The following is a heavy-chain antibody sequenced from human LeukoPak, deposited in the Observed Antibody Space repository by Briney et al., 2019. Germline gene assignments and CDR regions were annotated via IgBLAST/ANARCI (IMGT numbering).Heavy chain of an antibody. D-gene: IGHD6-13*01. CDR2: IYYSGTT. CDR1: GGSISSYY. V-gene: IGHV4-59*01. J-gene: IGHJ5*02. CDR3: ARGVYIAPAKYAS. Sequence: SETLSLTCTVSGGSISSYYWSWIRQPPGKGLEWIGYIYYSGTTNYNPSLKSRVTISVDTSKNQFSLKLSSVTAADTAVYYWARGVYIAPAKYASWGRGPLVPVSS.